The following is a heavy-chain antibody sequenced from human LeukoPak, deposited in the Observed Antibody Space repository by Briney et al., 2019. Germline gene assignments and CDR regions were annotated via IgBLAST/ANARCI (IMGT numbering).Heavy chain of an antibody. CDR2: IYYSGST. V-gene: IGHV4-31*03. CDR3: ARDAGDSAFLDY. J-gene: IGHJ4*02. CDR1: GGSTSSGGYY. Sequence: PSETLSLTCTVSGGSTSSGGYYWSWIRQHPGKGLEWIGYIYYSGSTYYNPSLKSRVTISVDTSKNQFSLKLSSVTAADTAVYYCARDAGDSAFLDYWGQGTLVTVSS. D-gene: IGHD3-10*01.